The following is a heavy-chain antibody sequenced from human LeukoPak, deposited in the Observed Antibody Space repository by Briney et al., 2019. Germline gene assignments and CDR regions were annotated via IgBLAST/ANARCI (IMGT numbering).Heavy chain of an antibody. CDR2: ISGSGGST. D-gene: IGHD3-22*01. Sequence: PGGSLRLSCAASGFTFSSYAMSWVRQAPGKGLEWVSAISGSGGSTYYADSVKGRFTISRDNAKNSLYLQMNNLRAEDTAVYYCARLGRYYYDSSGYYVAYDTTGAPRENDYWGQGTLVTVSS. V-gene: IGHV3-23*01. J-gene: IGHJ4*02. CDR3: ARLGRYYYDSSGYYVAYDTTGAPRENDY. CDR1: GFTFSSYA.